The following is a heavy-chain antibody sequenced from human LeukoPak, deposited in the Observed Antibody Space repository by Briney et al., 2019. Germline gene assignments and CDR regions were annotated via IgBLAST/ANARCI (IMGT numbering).Heavy chain of an antibody. CDR1: GGSFSGYY. Sequence: SETLSLTCAVYGGSFSGYYWSWIRQPPGKGLEWIGEINHSGSTNYNPSLKSRVTISVDTSKNQFSLKLSSVAAADTAVYYCARGREDYDFWSGYSNWFDPWGQGTLVTVSS. D-gene: IGHD3-3*01. CDR3: ARGREDYDFWSGYSNWFDP. V-gene: IGHV4-34*01. J-gene: IGHJ5*02. CDR2: INHSGST.